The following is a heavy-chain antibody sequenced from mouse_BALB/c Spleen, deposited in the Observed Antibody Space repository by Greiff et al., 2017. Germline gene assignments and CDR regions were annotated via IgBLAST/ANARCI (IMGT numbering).Heavy chain of an antibody. CDR2: ISYSGST. V-gene: IGHV3-8*02. Sequence: EVQRVESGPSLVKPSQTLSLTCSVTGDSITSGYWNWIRKFPGNKLEYMGYISYSGSTYYNPSLKSRISITRDTSKNQYYLQLNSVTTEDTATYYCARSPLTGTYFDYWGQGTTLTVSS. D-gene: IGHD4-1*01. CDR1: GDSITSGY. CDR3: ARSPLTGTYFDY. J-gene: IGHJ2*01.